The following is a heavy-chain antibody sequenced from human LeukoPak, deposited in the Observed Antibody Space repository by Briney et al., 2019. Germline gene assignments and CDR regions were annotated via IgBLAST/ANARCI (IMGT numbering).Heavy chain of an antibody. Sequence: GASVKVSCKASGYTFTGYYMHWVRQAPGQGLEWMGIINPSGGSTSYAQKFQGRVTMTRDTSTSTVYMELSSLRSEDTAVYYCAREGRSHRIVGATSPNWFDPWGQGTLVTVSS. D-gene: IGHD1-26*01. CDR3: AREGRSHRIVGATSPNWFDP. CDR1: GYTFTGYY. J-gene: IGHJ5*02. CDR2: INPSGGST. V-gene: IGHV1-46*01.